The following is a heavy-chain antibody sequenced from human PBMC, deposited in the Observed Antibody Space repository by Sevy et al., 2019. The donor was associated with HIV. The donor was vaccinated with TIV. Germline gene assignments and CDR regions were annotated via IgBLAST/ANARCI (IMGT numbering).Heavy chain of an antibody. J-gene: IGHJ5*02. D-gene: IGHD3-22*01. CDR3: AREVYYYDSREANWFDP. CDR2: LRRTPATT. CDR1: GFTFSTYA. Sequence: GGSLRLTCKTSGFTFSTYAMHWVRQAPGKGLEWVASLRRTPATTYYADSVRDRFTISRDNAKNSLYLEMNSLRDEDTAVYYCAREVYYYDSREANWFDPWGQGTLVTVSS. V-gene: IGHV3-48*02.